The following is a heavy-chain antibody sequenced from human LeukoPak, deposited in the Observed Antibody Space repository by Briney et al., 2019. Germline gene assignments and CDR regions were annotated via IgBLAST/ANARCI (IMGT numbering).Heavy chain of an antibody. Sequence: AGGSLRLSCAASGFTFSSYWMHWVRQAPGKGLVWVSHINTDGSSTNYADSVKGRFTISRDNAKNTLYLQMNSQRAEDTAIYYCARGGFKYNYYDAMDVWGQGTTVTVSS. V-gene: IGHV3-74*01. CDR2: INTDGSST. CDR1: GFTFSSYW. J-gene: IGHJ6*02. D-gene: IGHD2-15*01. CDR3: ARGGFKYNYYDAMDV.